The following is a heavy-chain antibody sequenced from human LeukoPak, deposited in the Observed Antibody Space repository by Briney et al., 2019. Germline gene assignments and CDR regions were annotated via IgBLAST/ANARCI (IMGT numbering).Heavy chain of an antibody. V-gene: IGHV3-48*04. Sequence: PGGSLRLSCAASGFTVSSYSMNWVRQAPGKGLEWVSYISSSSSTIYYADSVKGRFTISRDNAKNSLYLQMNSLRAEDTAVYYCARDLYGDYSPFDYWGQGTLVTVSS. CDR3: ARDLYGDYSPFDY. J-gene: IGHJ4*02. D-gene: IGHD4-17*01. CDR1: GFTVSSYS. CDR2: ISSSSSTI.